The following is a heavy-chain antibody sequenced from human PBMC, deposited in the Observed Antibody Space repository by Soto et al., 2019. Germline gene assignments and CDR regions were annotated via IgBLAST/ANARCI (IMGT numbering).Heavy chain of an antibody. Sequence: LCGGSISSYYWCWTRQPAGKGLEWIGRFYPSGKTNYNPSLQSRLTMSADTSRNQFSLNLTSVTAADTAVYYCARCGLDYGMDVWGQGTTVTVSS. V-gene: IGHV4-4*07. D-gene: IGHD3-16*01. CDR3: ARCGLDYGMDV. CDR1: GGSISSYY. CDR2: FYPSGKT. J-gene: IGHJ6*02.